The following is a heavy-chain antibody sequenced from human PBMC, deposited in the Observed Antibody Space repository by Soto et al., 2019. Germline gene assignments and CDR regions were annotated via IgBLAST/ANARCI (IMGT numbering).Heavy chain of an antibody. D-gene: IGHD6-19*01. J-gene: IGHJ4*02. Sequence: QVQVVQSGAEEKKPGASVKVSCKASGFTFTGYAIHWVRQAPGQMLEWMGWINAGNSKTKYSQKFQCRVTITRDTSASTAYMELSILRSEDTAVYYCAREGGWDVDYWGQGTLVTVSS. CDR3: AREGGWDVDY. V-gene: IGHV1-3*05. CDR1: GFTFTGYA. CDR2: INAGNSKT.